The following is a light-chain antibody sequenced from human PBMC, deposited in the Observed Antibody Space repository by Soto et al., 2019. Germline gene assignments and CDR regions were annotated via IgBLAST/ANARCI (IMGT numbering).Light chain of an antibody. Sequence: EIEMTQSPATLSLAPGERVTLSCRASESVSTNLAWYQQKAGQAPRLLIYGASTRATGIPARFSGSGSGTELTLTISSLQSEDVAVYHCQQYGSSPLLTLGGGTTVDIK. CDR2: GAS. J-gene: IGKJ4*01. CDR3: QQYGSSPLLT. V-gene: IGKV3-15*01. CDR1: ESVSTN.